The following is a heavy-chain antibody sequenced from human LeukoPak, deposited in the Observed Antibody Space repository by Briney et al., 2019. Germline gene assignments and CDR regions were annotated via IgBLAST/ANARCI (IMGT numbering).Heavy chain of an antibody. D-gene: IGHD1-26*01. J-gene: IGHJ4*02. Sequence: SETLSLTCAVYGGSFSGYYWSWIRQPPGKGLEWIGEINHSGSTNYNPSLKSRVIISVDTSKNQFSLKLSSVTAADTAVYYCVSVSGSYYLIDSWSQGTLVTVSS. V-gene: IGHV4-34*01. CDR3: VSVSGSYYLIDS. CDR2: INHSGST. CDR1: GGSFSGYY.